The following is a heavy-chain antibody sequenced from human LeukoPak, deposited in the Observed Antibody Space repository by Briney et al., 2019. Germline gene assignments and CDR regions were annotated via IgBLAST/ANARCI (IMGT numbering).Heavy chain of an antibody. CDR1: GGSVSSYY. D-gene: IGHD2-21*02. J-gene: IGHJ5*02. CDR2: IYYSGST. Sequence: SETLSLTCTVSGGSVSSYYWSWIRQRPGKGLEWMAYIYYSGSTKYNPSLKSRVTISLDRSKNQFSLKLRSVTAADTAVYYCARLQVHCGGDCYTRWFDPWGQGTLVTVSS. V-gene: IGHV4-59*08. CDR3: ARLQVHCGGDCYTRWFDP.